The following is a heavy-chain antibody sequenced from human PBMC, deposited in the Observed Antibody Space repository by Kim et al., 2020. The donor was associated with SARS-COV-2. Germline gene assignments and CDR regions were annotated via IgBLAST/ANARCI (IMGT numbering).Heavy chain of an antibody. V-gene: IGHV3-49*03. Sequence: GGSLRLSCTASGFTFGEYAMSWFRQAPGKGLEWVGFIRSKAYGGTAEYAASVKGRFTISRDDSKSIAYLQMNSLKTEDTAVYYCTRDVVAATSSTPYSLDYWGQGTLVTVSS. CDR3: TRDVVAATSSTPYSLDY. D-gene: IGHD2-15*01. CDR1: GFTFGEYA. J-gene: IGHJ4*02. CDR2: IRSKAYGGTA.